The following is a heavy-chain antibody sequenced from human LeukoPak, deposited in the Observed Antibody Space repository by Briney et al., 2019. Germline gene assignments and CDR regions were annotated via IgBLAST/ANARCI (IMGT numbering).Heavy chain of an antibody. CDR1: GYTFSSYD. J-gene: IGHJ4*02. CDR3: ARGGYEDYFDY. D-gene: IGHD3-22*01. CDR2: MNPNSGNT. V-gene: IGHV1-8*01. Sequence: ASVKVSFKASGYTFSSYDINWVRQATGQGLETMGWMNPNSGNTGYAQKFQGRVTMTRNTSISTAYMELSSLRSEDTAVYYCARGGYEDYFDYWGQGTLVTVSS.